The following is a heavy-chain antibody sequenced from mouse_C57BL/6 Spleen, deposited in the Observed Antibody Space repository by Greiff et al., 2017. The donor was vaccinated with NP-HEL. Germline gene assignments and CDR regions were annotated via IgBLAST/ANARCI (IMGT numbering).Heavy chain of an antibody. Sequence: DVKLVESGPGLVKPSQSLSLTCSVTGYSITSGYYWNWIRQFPGNKLEWMGYISYDGSNNYNPSLKNRISITRDTSKNQFFLKLNSVTTEDTATYYCARDQAAGAMDYWGQGTSVTVSS. V-gene: IGHV3-6*01. D-gene: IGHD3-2*02. J-gene: IGHJ4*01. CDR3: ARDQAAGAMDY. CDR2: ISYDGSN. CDR1: GYSITSGYY.